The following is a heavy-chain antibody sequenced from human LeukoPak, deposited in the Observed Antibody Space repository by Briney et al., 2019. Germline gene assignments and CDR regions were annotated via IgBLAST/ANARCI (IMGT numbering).Heavy chain of an antibody. V-gene: IGHV3-21*01. CDR2: ISSSSSYI. CDR1: GFTFSSYS. CDR3: ASVAAAGNSHGDYYYYGMDV. D-gene: IGHD6-13*01. J-gene: IGHJ6*02. Sequence: GGSLRLSCAASGFTFSSYSMNWVRQAPGKGLEWVSSISSSSSYIYYADSVKGRFTISRDNAKNSLYLQMNSLRAEDTAVYYCASVAAAGNSHGDYYYYGMDVWGQGTTVTVSS.